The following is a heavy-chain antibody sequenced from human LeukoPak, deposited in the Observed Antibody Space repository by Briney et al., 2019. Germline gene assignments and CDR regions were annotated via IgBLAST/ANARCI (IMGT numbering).Heavy chain of an antibody. CDR2: IKQDGSEK. Sequence: PGGSLRLSCAASGFTFSSYWMSWGRQAPGKGLEWVASIKQDGSEKYYVDSAKGRFTISRDNAKNSLYLQMNSLRAEDTALYYCARAPGEGWFDPWGQGTLVTVSS. V-gene: IGHV3-7*01. CDR3: ARAPGEGWFDP. D-gene: IGHD4-17*01. CDR1: GFTFSSYW. J-gene: IGHJ5*02.